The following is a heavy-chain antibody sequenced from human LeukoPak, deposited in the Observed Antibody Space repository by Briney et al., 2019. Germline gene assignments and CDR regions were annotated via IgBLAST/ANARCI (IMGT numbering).Heavy chain of an antibody. CDR1: GDSVSSNSAA. CDR3: ARGEDGSGSYYSPMDV. J-gene: IGHJ6*03. D-gene: IGHD3-10*01. CDR2: TYYRSKLYN. Sequence: SQTLSLTCAISGDSVSSNSAAWNWIRQSPSRGLEWLGRTYYRSKLYNDYAVSVKSRITINPDTSKNQFSLQLNSVTPEDTAVYYCARGEDGSGSYYSPMDVWGKGTTVTVSS. V-gene: IGHV6-1*01.